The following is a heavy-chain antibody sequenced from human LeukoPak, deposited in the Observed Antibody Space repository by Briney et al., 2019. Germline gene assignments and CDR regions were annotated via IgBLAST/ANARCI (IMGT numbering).Heavy chain of an antibody. Sequence: SETLSLTCAVSGGSISSYYWSWIRQPPGKGLEWIGYMYYSGSTNYNPSLKSRVTISVDTSKNQFSLKLSSVTAADTAVYYCARDNSYDSFWYFDLWGLGTLVIVSS. V-gene: IGHV4-59*01. J-gene: IGHJ2*01. CDR2: MYYSGST. CDR3: ARDNSYDSFWYFDL. CDR1: GGSISSYY. D-gene: IGHD3-22*01.